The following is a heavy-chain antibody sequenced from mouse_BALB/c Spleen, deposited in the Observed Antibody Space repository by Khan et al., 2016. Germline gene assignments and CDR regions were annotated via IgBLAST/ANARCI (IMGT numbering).Heavy chain of an antibody. D-gene: IGHD1-2*01. CDR2: ISYPGST. V-gene: IGHV3-2*02. J-gene: IGHJ1*01. CDR3: ARAPTATRYFDV. Sequence: EVQLQESGPGLVKPSQSLSLTCTVTGYSITSDYAWNWIRQFPGNKLEWMGYISYPGSTRYNPSLKSRISFTRDTSKNQFFLQLNSVTTEDTVTYYCARAPTATRYFDVWGAGTTVTVSS. CDR1: GYSITSDYA.